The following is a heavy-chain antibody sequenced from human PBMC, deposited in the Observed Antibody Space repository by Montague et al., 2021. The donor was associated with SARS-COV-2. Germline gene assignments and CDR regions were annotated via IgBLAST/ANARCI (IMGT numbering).Heavy chain of an antibody. J-gene: IGHJ4*02. CDR1: GFIFSSYG. CDR2: IWYDGSNE. CDR3: ARGSVGGYYFGY. V-gene: IGHV3-33*01. Sequence: SLSLSCSASGFIFSSYGMHWVRQAPGKGLEWVAHIWYDGSNENYVDSVKGRFAISRDNFKNTLYLQMNSLRAEDTAIYYCARGSVGGYYFGYWGQGTLVTVSS. D-gene: IGHD1-26*01.